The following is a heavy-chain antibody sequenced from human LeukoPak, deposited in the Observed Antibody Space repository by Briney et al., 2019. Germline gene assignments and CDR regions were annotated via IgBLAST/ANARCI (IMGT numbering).Heavy chain of an antibody. V-gene: IGHV6-1*01. CDR2: TYFRSKWHN. Sequence: SQTLSLTCAISGDSVSSNSAAWNWIRQSPSRGLEWLGRTYFRSKWHNNYAVSVKSRITINPDTSKSQFSLQLNSVTPEDTAVYYCARLSSGSSDRFDSWGQGTLVTVSS. CDR3: ARLSSGSSDRFDS. D-gene: IGHD3-10*01. CDR1: GDSVSSNSAA. J-gene: IGHJ4*02.